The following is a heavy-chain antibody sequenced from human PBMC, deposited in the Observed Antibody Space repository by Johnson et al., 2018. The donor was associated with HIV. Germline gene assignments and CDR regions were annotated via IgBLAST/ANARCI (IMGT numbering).Heavy chain of an antibody. CDR2: LSSGGDT. Sequence: VQLVESGGGLVQPGGSLRLSCAASGLSVSSYYMSWVRQAPGKGLEWVSVLSSGGDTYYTDSVNGRFTISRDNSKNTLYLQMNSLRAEDTAVYYCARACRDVYTWDVFDIWCQGTVVTVSS. J-gene: IGHJ3*02. CDR1: GLSVSSYY. V-gene: IGHV3-66*01. D-gene: IGHD5-24*01. CDR3: ARACRDVYTWDVFDI.